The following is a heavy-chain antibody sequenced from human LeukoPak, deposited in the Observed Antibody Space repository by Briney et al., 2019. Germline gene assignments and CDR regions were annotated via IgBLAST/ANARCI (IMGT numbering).Heavy chain of an antibody. CDR3: AKDPADYRGWFDY. Sequence: GGSLRLSCAASGFTFSSYGMSWVRQAPGKGLEWCSAISDSGGSTYYTDSVKGRFTISRDNSKNTLFLQMDSLRAEDTAVYYCAKDPADYRGWFDYWGQGTLVTVSS. D-gene: IGHD4-11*01. J-gene: IGHJ4*02. CDR1: GFTFSSYG. V-gene: IGHV3-23*01. CDR2: ISDSGGST.